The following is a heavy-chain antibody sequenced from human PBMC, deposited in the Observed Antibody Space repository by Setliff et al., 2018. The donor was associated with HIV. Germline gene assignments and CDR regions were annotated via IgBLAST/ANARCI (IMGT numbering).Heavy chain of an antibody. CDR1: GGSISSGSYY. V-gene: IGHV4-61*02. CDR3: ASYRKAERWLQLGGNFDY. Sequence: PSETLSLTCTVSGGSISSGSYYWSWIRQPAGKGLEWIGRIYTSGSTNYNPSLKSRVTIPVDTSKNQFSLKLSSVTAADTAVYYCASYRKAERWLQLGGNFDYWGQGTLVTVSS. D-gene: IGHD5-12*01. J-gene: IGHJ4*02. CDR2: IYTSGST.